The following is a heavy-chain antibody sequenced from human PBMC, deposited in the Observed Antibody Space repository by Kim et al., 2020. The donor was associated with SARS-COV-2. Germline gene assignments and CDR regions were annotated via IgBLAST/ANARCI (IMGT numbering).Heavy chain of an antibody. CDR2: IYYSGST. D-gene: IGHD3-10*01. V-gene: IGHV4-30-4*01. CDR1: GGSISSGDYY. CDR3: AREVRGRFGELFYYYYGMDV. J-gene: IGHJ6*02. Sequence: SETLSLTCTVSGGSISSGDYYWSWIRQPPGKGLEWIGYIYYSGSTYYNPSLKSRVTISVDTSKNQFSLKLSSVTAADTAVYYCAREVRGRFGELFYYYYGMDVWGQGTTVTVSS.